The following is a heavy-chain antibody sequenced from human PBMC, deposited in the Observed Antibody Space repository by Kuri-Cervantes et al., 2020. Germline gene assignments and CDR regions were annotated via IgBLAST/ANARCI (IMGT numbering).Heavy chain of an antibody. J-gene: IGHJ3*02. CDR1: GGSFSDYY. CDR2: VNHSGLT. Sequence: GSLRLSCAVYGGSFSDYYWNWIRQSPGKGLEWIGEVNHSGLTNYNPSLKSRVTISVDTSKNQSSLKLSSVTAADTAVYYCARLSGSYFKAGRGAFDIWGQGTMVTVSS. D-gene: IGHD1-26*01. CDR3: ARLSGSYFKAGRGAFDI. V-gene: IGHV4-34*01.